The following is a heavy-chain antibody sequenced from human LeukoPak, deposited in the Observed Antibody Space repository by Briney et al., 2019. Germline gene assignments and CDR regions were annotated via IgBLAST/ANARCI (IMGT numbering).Heavy chain of an antibody. J-gene: IGHJ4*02. CDR3: ARVAVAQRGFDY. CDR2: IHTAGST. Sequence: GGSRRLSCAASGFNVSGNYMSWGRQAPGEGLEWVSVIHTAGSTYYAVSVKGQFTISRDNSKNTLYVQMKSLRAEDTAVYYCARVAVAQRGFDYWGRGTLVTVSS. V-gene: IGHV3-53*01. D-gene: IGHD6-19*01. CDR1: GFNVSGNY.